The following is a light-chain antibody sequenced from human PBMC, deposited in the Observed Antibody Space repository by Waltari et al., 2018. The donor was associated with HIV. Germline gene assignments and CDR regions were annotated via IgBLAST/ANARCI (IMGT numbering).Light chain of an antibody. CDR3: AGWDANLNGRL. Sequence: QSVLPQPPSASGTPGQRVTISCSGIISNIGGHTLSRYQYLPGAAPKLPLYSSNQRPSGGPDRFSASKYGTSASLASSGRQSEDEAGYYWAGWDANLNGRLFGGGTKLTVL. CDR1: ISNIGGHT. V-gene: IGLV1-44*01. J-gene: IGLJ2*01. CDR2: SSN.